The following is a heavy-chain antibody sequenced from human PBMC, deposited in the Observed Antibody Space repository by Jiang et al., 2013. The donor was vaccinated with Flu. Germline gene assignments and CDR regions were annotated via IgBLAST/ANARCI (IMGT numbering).Heavy chain of an antibody. V-gene: IGHV1-18*01. D-gene: IGHD5-12*01. Sequence: QVQLVQSGAEVKKPGDSVKVSCMTSGYTFTSYGFTWVRQAPGQGLEWMGWISGYNGNTNYAQKVQGRVTMTTDTSTNTAYMELRSLRSDDTAVYYCARDHPTGGYDFYYYYGMDVWGKGTTVTVSS. CDR3: ARDHPTGGYDFYYYYGMDV. CDR1: GYTFTSYG. J-gene: IGHJ6*04. CDR2: ISGYNGNT.